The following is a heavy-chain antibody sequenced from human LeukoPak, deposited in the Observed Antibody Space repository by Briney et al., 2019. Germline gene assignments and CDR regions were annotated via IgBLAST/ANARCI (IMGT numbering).Heavy chain of an antibody. D-gene: IGHD1-26*01. CDR2: IYASGST. V-gene: IGHV4-59*11. J-gene: IGHJ5*02. Sequence: TSETLSLTCTVSGGSINGHHWSWIRQSPGKGLEWIGYIYASGSTEYNPSLKSRVTISIDTSKNQFSLKLSSVTAADTAVYYCARVRGSYASGWFDPWGQGTLVTVSS. CDR3: ARVRGSYASGWFDP. CDR1: GGSINGHH.